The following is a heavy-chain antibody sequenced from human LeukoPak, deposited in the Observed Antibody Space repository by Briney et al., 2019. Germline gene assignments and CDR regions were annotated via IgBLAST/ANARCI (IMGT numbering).Heavy chain of an antibody. V-gene: IGHV4-31*03. CDR1: GGSVSSGGYY. CDR3: ARASTSMVPKYFDY. D-gene: IGHD5-18*01. Sequence: PSETLSLTCSVSGGSVSSGGYYWSWIRQHPGKGLEWIGYIHVFGKAYYNPSLTSRVSISVDTSKNQFSLTLNSVTVADTARYYCARASTSMVPKYFDYWGQGTLVTVSS. J-gene: IGHJ4*02. CDR2: IHVFGKA.